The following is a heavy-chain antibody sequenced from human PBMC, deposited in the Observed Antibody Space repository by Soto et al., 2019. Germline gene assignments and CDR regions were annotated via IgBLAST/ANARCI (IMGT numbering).Heavy chain of an antibody. Sequence: EVQLVESGGRLLQPGRSLRLSCVGTGLNFDDFAMHWVRQAPGKGLEWVSGITWNSRVLAYADSVKGRFTISRDNARNSLYLQMDSLRDEDTALYYCAKGRYDFWSPYYFDSWGQGTLVTVSS. CDR3: AKGRYDFWSPYYFDS. CDR1: GLNFDDFA. CDR2: ITWNSRVL. D-gene: IGHD3-3*01. V-gene: IGHV3-9*01. J-gene: IGHJ4*02.